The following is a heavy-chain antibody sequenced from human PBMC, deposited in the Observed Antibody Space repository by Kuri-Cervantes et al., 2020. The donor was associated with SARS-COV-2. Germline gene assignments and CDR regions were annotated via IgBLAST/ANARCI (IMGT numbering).Heavy chain of an antibody. D-gene: IGHD6-19*01. J-gene: IGHJ4*02. V-gene: IGHV1-69*13. CDR3: ASRWGIAVAGPPDY. Sequence: SVKVSCKASGGTFSSYAINWVRQAPGQGLEWMGGIIPIFGTANYAQKFQGRVTITADESTSTAYMELSSLRSEDTAVYYCASRWGIAVAGPPDYWGQGTLVTVSS. CDR1: GGTFSSYA. CDR2: IIPIFGTA.